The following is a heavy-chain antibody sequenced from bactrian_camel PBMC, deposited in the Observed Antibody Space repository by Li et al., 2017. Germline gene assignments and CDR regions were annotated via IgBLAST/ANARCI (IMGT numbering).Heavy chain of an antibody. Sequence: QLVESGGGLVQPGGSLRLSCAASGFTFSSYAMTWVRQAPGKGLEWVSAIVSGGGISYYGEAVKGRFTISRDNAKNTLYLQLNSLKTEDTAMYYCTREDPGVCRADWGQGTQVTVS. CDR3: TREDPGVCRAD. J-gene: IGHJ4*01. CDR1: GFTFSSYA. CDR2: IVSGGGIS. V-gene: IGHV3S31*01.